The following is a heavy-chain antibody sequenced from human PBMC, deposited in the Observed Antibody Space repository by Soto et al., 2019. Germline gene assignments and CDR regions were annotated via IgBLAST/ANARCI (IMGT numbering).Heavy chain of an antibody. J-gene: IGHJ3*02. CDR1: GYTFTSYY. V-gene: IGHV1-46*03. CDR2: INPSGGST. CDR3: ARGGGSGGSCYLGNAFDI. D-gene: IGHD2-15*01. Sequence: ASVKVSCKASGYTFTSYYMHWVRQAPGQGLEWMGIINPSGGSTSYAQKFQGRVTMTRDTSTSTVYMELSSLRSEDTAVYYCARGGGSGGSCYLGNAFDIWGQGTMVTVSS.